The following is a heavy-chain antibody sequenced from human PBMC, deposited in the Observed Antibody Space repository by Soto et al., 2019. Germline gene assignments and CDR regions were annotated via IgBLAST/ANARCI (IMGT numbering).Heavy chain of an antibody. D-gene: IGHD1-26*01. V-gene: IGHV3-30-3*01. CDR2: ISYDGSNA. CDR1: GFIFNNYA. J-gene: IGHJ5*02. CDR3: ARDGPIVGSARDNSPDP. Sequence: VQLVESGGGVVQPGTSLRLSCAASGFIFNNYAMFWIRQALGKGLEWVALISYDGSNAFYSDAVKGRFTVSRDKSKKTVFLQMNSLRTEDTAVYFCARDGPIVGSARDNSPDPWGQGTRVTVSA.